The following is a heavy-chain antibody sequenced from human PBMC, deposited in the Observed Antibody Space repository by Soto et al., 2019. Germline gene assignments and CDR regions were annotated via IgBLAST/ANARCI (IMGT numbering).Heavy chain of an antibody. V-gene: IGHV4-39*01. CDR1: GGSISSSSYY. Sequence: SETLSLTCTVSGGSISSSSYYWGWIRQPPGKGLEWIGSIYYSGSTYYNPSLKSRVTISVDTSKNQFSLKLSSVTAADTAVYYCARHFFSAAAEKPPIDWFDPWGQGTLVTVSS. D-gene: IGHD6-13*01. CDR2: IYYSGST. J-gene: IGHJ5*02. CDR3: ARHFFSAAAEKPPIDWFDP.